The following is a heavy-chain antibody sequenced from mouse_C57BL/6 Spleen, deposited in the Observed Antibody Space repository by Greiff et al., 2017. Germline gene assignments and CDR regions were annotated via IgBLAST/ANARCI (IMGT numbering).Heavy chain of an antibody. CDR1: GFTFSDYG. Sequence: EVQGVESGGGLVKPGGSLKLSCAASGFTFSDYGMHWVRQAPGKGLEWVAYISSGSSTVYYADTVKGRFTISRDNAKNPLFMQKTSLRSEATGMYYCARRGQYVDYWGQGTTLTVSS. J-gene: IGHJ2*01. D-gene: IGHD2-10*02. V-gene: IGHV5-17*01. CDR3: ARRGQYVDY. CDR2: ISSGSSTV.